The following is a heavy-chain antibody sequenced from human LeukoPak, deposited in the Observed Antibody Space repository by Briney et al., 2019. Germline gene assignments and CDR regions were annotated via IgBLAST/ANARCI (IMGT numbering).Heavy chain of an antibody. Sequence: GAALQTSFYSAGYRFTSYWNGWGRPKPGKGGEGRGIIYHGESDTRYSPSFQGQVNISDDKSKNTAYLQWSSLKASDTAMYYFAMPGGSGVLDYWGQGTLVTVSS. CDR2: IYHGESDT. CDR3: AMPGGSGVLDY. D-gene: IGHD6-19*01. CDR1: GYRFTSYW. V-gene: IGHV5-51*01. J-gene: IGHJ4*02.